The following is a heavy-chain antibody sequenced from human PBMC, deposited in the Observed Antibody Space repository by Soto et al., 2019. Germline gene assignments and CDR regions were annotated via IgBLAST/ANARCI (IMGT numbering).Heavy chain of an antibody. D-gene: IGHD2-15*01. Sequence: EVQLLESGGGLLQPGGSLRLSCTASGFTFSNYAMNWVRQAPGKGLEWVSTFSSGGGGTYYADSVKGRFTISRDNSKNTLSLQMNSLRAEDTAVYYCTKANRYCSGANCFTFDYWGLGTLVTVSS. CDR3: TKANRYCSGANCFTFDY. V-gene: IGHV3-23*01. J-gene: IGHJ4*02. CDR1: GFTFSNYA. CDR2: FSSGGGGT.